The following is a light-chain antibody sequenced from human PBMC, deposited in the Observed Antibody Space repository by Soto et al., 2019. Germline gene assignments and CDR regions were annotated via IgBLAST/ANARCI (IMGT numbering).Light chain of an antibody. Sequence: EIVLTQSPGTLSLSPGERATLSCRASQSVSSSYLAWYQQKPGQAPRLLIYAASSRATGIPDRFSASGSGTDFPLTISRLEPEDFAVYYCQQFGSSPPYTFGQGTKLEIK. CDR1: QSVSSSY. CDR2: AAS. V-gene: IGKV3-20*01. J-gene: IGKJ2*01. CDR3: QQFGSSPPYT.